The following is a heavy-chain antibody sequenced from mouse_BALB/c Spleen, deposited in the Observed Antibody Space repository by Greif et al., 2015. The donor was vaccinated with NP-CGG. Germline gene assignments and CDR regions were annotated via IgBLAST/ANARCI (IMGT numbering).Heavy chain of an antibody. CDR1: GYTFTSYW. D-gene: IGHD1-3*01. Sequence: QVQLQQSGAELVKPGASVKLSCKASGYTFTSYWMHWVKQRPGQGLEWIGEIDPSDSYTNYNQKFKGKATLTVDKSSSTAYMQLSSLTSEDSAVYYCARKDNRGYGMDYWGQGSSVTVSS. CDR3: ARKDNRGYGMDY. J-gene: IGHJ4*01. CDR2: IDPSDSYT. V-gene: IGHV1-69*02.